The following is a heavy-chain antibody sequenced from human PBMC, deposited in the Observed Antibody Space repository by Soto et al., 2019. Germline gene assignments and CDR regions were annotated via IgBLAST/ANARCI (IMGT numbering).Heavy chain of an antibody. Sequence: PGGSLRLSCAASGFTFSDYYMSWIRQAPGKGLEWVSYISSSGSTIYYADSVKGRFTISRDNAKNSLYLQMNSLRAEDTAVYYCARASIAAPAGCWFDPWGQGTLVTVSS. D-gene: IGHD6-6*01. CDR3: ARASIAAPAGCWFDP. V-gene: IGHV3-11*01. CDR1: GFTFSDYY. J-gene: IGHJ5*02. CDR2: ISSSGSTI.